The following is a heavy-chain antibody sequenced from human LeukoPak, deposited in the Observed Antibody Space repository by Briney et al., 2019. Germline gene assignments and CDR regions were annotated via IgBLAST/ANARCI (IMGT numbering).Heavy chain of an antibody. D-gene: IGHD1-1*01. Sequence: PGGSLRLSCAASGFTFSDYYMSWIRQAPGKGLEWVSYISSMTSDTNYVDSVKGRFTISRDNAKNSLYLQMNSLRAEDTAVYYCTRVGSSGSVDYWGQGTLVTVSS. J-gene: IGHJ4*02. CDR2: ISSMTSDT. V-gene: IGHV3-11*06. CDR1: GFTFSDYY. CDR3: TRVGSSGSVDY.